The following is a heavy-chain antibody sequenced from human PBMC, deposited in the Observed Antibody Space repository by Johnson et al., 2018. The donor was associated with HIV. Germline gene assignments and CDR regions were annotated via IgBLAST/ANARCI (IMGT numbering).Heavy chain of an antibody. J-gene: IGHJ3*02. V-gene: IGHV3-66*01. Sequence: VQLVESGGGLEQPGGSLRLSCAASGFTFSSYAMSWVRQAPGKGLEWVSVISSGGSTSYPASVKGRFTISRDNTKNTLYLQMNSLRAEDTAVYYCARACRDGYTCDAFDIWGQGTMVTVSS. CDR3: ARACRDGYTCDAFDI. CDR1: GFTFSSYA. D-gene: IGHD5-24*01. CDR2: ISSGGST.